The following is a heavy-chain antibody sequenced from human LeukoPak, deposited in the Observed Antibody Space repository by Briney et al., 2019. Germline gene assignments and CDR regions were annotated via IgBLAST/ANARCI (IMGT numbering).Heavy chain of an antibody. CDR3: ALNRGGLSY. CDR2: MNPDSGHT. V-gene: IGHV1-8*01. J-gene: IGHJ4*02. Sequence: ASVTVSCKASGYTFTSHEIIWVRQAPGQGLEWMGWMNPDSGHTASAQKIQGRVTLTTLNSINTAYMQLSSLTSEDTAVYYCALNRGGLSYWGQGALVTVSS. CDR1: GYTFTSHE. D-gene: IGHD3-10*01.